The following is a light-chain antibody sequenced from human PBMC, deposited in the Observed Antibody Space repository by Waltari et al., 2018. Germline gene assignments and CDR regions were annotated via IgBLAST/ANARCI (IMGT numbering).Light chain of an antibody. CDR1: QSIGRW. V-gene: IGKV1-5*03. CDR2: ESV. Sequence: DIQMTQSPATLPASVGDRVTITCRASQSIGRWLAWYQQKPGKAPKLLNSESVKLQSGVPSRFSGSGSGTDFTLTINGLQPDDFAIYYCHQYMSYPWTFGLGTKVEIK. CDR3: HQYMSYPWT. J-gene: IGKJ1*01.